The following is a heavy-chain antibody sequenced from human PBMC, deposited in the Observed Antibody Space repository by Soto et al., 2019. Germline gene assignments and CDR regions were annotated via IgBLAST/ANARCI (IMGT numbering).Heavy chain of an antibody. CDR3: ARPIQYYFDTSAQSAWFDP. J-gene: IGHJ5*02. CDR1: GYTFTSYG. Sequence: SVKVSCKASGYTFTSYGISWVRQAPGQGLEWMGGIIPIFSTPNHAQKFQGRVTITADESTSTAYMELSSLRSEDTAVYYCARPIQYYFDTSAQSAWFDPWG. D-gene: IGHD3-22*01. V-gene: IGHV1-69*13. CDR2: IIPIFSTP.